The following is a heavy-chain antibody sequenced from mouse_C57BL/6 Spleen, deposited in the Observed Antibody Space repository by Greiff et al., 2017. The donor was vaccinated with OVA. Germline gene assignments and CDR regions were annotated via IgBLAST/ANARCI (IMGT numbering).Heavy chain of an antibody. CDR3: ARAGRLYAMDY. J-gene: IGHJ4*01. D-gene: IGHD4-1*01. Sequence: DVQLVESGGGLVKPGGSLKLSCAASGFTFSSYAMSWVRQTPEKRLEWVATISDGGSYTYYPDNVKGRFTISRDNAKNNLYLQMSHLKSEDTAMYYCARAGRLYAMDYWGQGTSVTVSS. V-gene: IGHV5-4*01. CDR1: GFTFSSYA. CDR2: ISDGGSYT.